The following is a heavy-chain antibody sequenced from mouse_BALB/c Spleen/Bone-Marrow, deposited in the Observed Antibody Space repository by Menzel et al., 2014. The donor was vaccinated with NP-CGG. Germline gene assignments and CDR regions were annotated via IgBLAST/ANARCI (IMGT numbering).Heavy chain of an antibody. CDR2: IYPFSGSS. V-gene: IGHV1S22*01. CDR1: GYTFTSYW. J-gene: IGHJ4*01. Sequence: LKQSGSELVRPGTSVKLSCKASGYTFTSYWMHWVKQRPGQGLEWIGNIYPFSGSSNYDAKFQSKATLTVDTSSSAAYMQLISLTSEDSTVEYCTGYYSTAVVAEAMDCWGQGTSVTVSS. CDR3: TGYYSTAVVAEAMDC. D-gene: IGHD1-1*01.